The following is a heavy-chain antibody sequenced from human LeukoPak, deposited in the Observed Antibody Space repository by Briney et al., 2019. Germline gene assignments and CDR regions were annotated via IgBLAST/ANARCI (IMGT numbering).Heavy chain of an antibody. D-gene: IGHD3-22*01. Sequence: PGGSLRLSCAASGFTVSSNYMSWVRQAPGKGLEWVSAISGSGGSTYYADSVKGRFTISRDNSKNTLYLQMNSLRAEDTAVYYCAKGDYYDSSGSDYWGQGTLVTVSS. CDR3: AKGDYYDSSGSDY. V-gene: IGHV3-23*01. CDR1: GFTVSSNY. CDR2: ISGSGGST. J-gene: IGHJ4*02.